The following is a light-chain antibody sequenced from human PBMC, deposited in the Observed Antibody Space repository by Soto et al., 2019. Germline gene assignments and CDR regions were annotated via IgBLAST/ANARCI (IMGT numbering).Light chain of an antibody. CDR1: QDIDNS. Sequence: DIQMTQSPSSLSASLGDRVTITCQASQDIDNSLNWYQQKPGKAPRLLIYAASNLEAGVPSRFSGSGSGTNFTFTISSLQPEDIAAYYCQQYDNLPLTFGGGTKVEIK. V-gene: IGKV1-33*01. J-gene: IGKJ4*01. CDR3: QQYDNLPLT. CDR2: AAS.